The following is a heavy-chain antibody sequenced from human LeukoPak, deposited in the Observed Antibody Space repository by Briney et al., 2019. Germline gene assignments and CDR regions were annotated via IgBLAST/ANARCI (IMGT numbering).Heavy chain of an antibody. V-gene: IGHV4-31*03. D-gene: IGHD4-17*01. J-gene: IGHJ4*02. CDR1: GGSISSGGYY. CDR2: IYYSGGT. CDR3: ASGYGGYVGTTYY. Sequence: SETLSLTCTVSGGSISSGGYYWSWIRQHPGKGLEWIGYIYYSGGTYYNPSLKSRVTISVDTSKNQFSLKLSSVTAADTAVYYCASGYGGYVGTTYYWGQGTLVTVSS.